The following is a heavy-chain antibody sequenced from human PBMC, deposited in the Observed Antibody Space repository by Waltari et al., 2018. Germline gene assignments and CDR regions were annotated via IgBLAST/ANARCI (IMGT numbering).Heavy chain of an antibody. J-gene: IGHJ4*02. CDR1: GGTFSSYA. Sequence: VQLVQSGAEVKKPGSSVKVSCKASGGTFSSYAISWVRQAPGKGLEWVANIKQDGSEQYYVDSVKGRFTISRDNAKNSLYLQMNSLRAEDTAVYYCARDRELLDYWGQGTLVTVSS. V-gene: IGHV3-7*01. CDR2: IKQDGSEQ. D-gene: IGHD1-26*01. CDR3: ARDRELLDY.